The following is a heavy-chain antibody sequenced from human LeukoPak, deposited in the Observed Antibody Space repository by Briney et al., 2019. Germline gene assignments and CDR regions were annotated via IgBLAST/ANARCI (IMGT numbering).Heavy chain of an antibody. D-gene: IGHD6-25*01. V-gene: IGHV4-59*12. CDR1: GGSISTYF. CDR2: ISHNGST. CDR3: AREAGIAADDAFDI. Sequence: SETLSLTCAVSGGSISTYFWSWIRQAPGKGLEWVGSISHNGSTYYNPSLRSRVTISGDTSKNQFSLKLSSVTAADTAVYYCAREAGIAADDAFDIWGQGTMVTVSS. J-gene: IGHJ3*02.